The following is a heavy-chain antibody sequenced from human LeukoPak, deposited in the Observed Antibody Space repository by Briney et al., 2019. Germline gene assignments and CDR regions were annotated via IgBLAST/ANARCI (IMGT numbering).Heavy chain of an antibody. CDR3: ARSAGGSRRYDP. CDR1: GYTFTSYG. CDR2: ISAYNGDA. J-gene: IGHJ5*02. D-gene: IGHD1-26*01. Sequence: ASVKVSCKASGYTFTSYGIGWVRQAPGQGLEWMGWISAYNGDASYAQNLQGRVTMTTDTSTSTAYMELRSLRSDDTAVYYCARSAGGSRRYDPWGQGTLVTVSS. V-gene: IGHV1-18*01.